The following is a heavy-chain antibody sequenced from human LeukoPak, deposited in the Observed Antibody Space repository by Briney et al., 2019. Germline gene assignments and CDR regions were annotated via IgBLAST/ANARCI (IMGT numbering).Heavy chain of an antibody. D-gene: IGHD2-21*01. J-gene: IGHJ5*02. Sequence: SETLSLTCTVSGGSISSYYWSWIRQPPGKGLEWIGYIYYSGSTYYNPSLKSRVTISVDTSKNQFSLKLSSVTAADTAVYYCARDDRSYCGGDCYSNWFDPWGQGTLVTVSS. CDR1: GGSISSYY. CDR2: IYYSGST. CDR3: ARDDRSYCGGDCYSNWFDP. V-gene: IGHV4-59*12.